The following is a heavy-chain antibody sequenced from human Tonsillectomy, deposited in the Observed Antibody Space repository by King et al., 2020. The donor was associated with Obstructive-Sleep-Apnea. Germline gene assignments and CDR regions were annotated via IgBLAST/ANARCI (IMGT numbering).Heavy chain of an antibody. CDR3: AKDSAYSSGWGGYFDY. Sequence: EVQLVESGGGLVQPGRSLRLSCAASGFTFRDYAMHWVRQAPGKGLEWVSGISWNSGRVGYADSVKGRFTISRANAKNSLYLQMNSLRAEDTALYYCAKDSAYSSGWGGYFDYWGQGTLVTVSS. D-gene: IGHD6-19*01. V-gene: IGHV3-9*01. CDR2: ISWNSGRV. CDR1: GFTFRDYA. J-gene: IGHJ4*02.